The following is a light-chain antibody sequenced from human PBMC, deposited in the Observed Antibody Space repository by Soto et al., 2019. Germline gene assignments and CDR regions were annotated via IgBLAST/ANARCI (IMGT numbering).Light chain of an antibody. CDR2: AAS. CDR1: QGISSY. CDR3: QQYYSYPWT. V-gene: IGKV1-8*01. Sequence: AIRMTQSPSSFSASTRDRVTITCRASQGISSYLAWYQQKPGKAPNLLIYAASTLQSGVPSRFSGSGSGTDFTLTISRLQSEDFVTYYCQQYYSYPWTFGQGTKVEIK. J-gene: IGKJ1*01.